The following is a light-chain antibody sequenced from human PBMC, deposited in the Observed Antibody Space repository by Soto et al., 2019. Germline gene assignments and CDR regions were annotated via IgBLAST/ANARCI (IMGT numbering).Light chain of an antibody. CDR1: SSDVGSYNL. J-gene: IGLJ2*01. CDR3: CSYAGSSTLVV. V-gene: IGLV2-23*01. CDR2: EGS. Sequence: QSALTQPASVSGSPGQSITISCTGTSSDVGSYNLVSWYQQHPGKAPKLMIYEGSKRPLGVSNRFSGSKSGNTASLTISGLQAEDEADYYCCSYAGSSTLVVFGGGTKVTVL.